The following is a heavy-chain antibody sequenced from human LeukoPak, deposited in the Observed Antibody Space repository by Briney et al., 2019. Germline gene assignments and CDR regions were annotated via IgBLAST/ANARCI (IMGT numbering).Heavy chain of an antibody. CDR1: GYNFTNYW. D-gene: IGHD3-9*01. V-gene: IGHV5-51*01. J-gene: IGHJ4*02. CDR2: IYPGESDP. CDR3: ARLGRYDVLTGPDY. Sequence: GESLKISCQGSGYNFTNYWIGWVRQTPGKGLEWMGVIYPGESDPRYSPSFQGQVTISADKSINTAYLRWGSLKAADTAMYYCARLGRYDVLTGPDYWGQGTLVTVSS.